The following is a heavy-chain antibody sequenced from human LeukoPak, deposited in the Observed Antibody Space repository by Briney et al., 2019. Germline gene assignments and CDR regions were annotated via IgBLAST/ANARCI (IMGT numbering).Heavy chain of an antibody. Sequence: ASVKVSCKASGGTFSSYAISWVRRAPGQGLEWMGGIIPIFGTANYAQKFQGRVTITADESTSTAYMELSSLRSEDTAVYYCARDDYGDYVLRAWGQGTLVTVSS. D-gene: IGHD4-17*01. CDR2: IIPIFGTA. CDR3: ARDDYGDYVLRA. CDR1: GGTFSSYA. J-gene: IGHJ5*02. V-gene: IGHV1-69*13.